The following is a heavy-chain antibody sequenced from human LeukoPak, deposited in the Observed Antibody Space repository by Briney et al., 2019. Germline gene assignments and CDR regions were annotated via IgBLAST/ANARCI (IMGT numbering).Heavy chain of an antibody. D-gene: IGHD1-26*01. V-gene: IGHV4-34*01. CDR3: ASSGRGGSYYYYYGMDV. J-gene: IGHJ6*02. CDR2: INHSGST. Sequence: SETLSLTCAVYGGSFSGYYWSWIRQPPGKGLEWIGEINHSGSTNYNPSLKSRVTISVDTSKNQFSLKLSSVTAADTAVYYCASSGRGGSYYYYYGMDVGGQGTTVTVSS. CDR1: GGSFSGYY.